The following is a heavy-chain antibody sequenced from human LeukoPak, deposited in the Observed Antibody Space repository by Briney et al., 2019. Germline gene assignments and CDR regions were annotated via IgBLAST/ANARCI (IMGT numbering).Heavy chain of an antibody. Sequence: PSETLSLTCTVSGGSISSSSYYWGWIRQPPGKGLEWIGEINHSGSTNYNPSLKSRVTISVDTSKNQFSLKLGSVTAADTAVYYCARGRITIFGVVIIAGYYFDYWGQGTLVTVSS. CDR1: GGSISSSSYY. V-gene: IGHV4-39*07. J-gene: IGHJ4*02. D-gene: IGHD3-3*01. CDR3: ARGRITIFGVVIIAGYYFDY. CDR2: INHSGST.